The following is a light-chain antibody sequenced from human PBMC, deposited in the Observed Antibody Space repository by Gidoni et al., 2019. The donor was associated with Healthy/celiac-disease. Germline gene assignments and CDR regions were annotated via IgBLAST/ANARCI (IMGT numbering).Light chain of an antibody. V-gene: IGKV1-39*01. Sequence: DIQMTQSPSSLSASVGVRVTITCRASQSISSYLNWYQQKPGKAPKLLIYAASSLQSGVPSRFSGSGSGTDFTLTISSLQPEDFATYYCQQSYSTPQLTFGGGTKVEIK. CDR1: QSISSY. J-gene: IGKJ4*01. CDR2: AAS. CDR3: QQSYSTPQLT.